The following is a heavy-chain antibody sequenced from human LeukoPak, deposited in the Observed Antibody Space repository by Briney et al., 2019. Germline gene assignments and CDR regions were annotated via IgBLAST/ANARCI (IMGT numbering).Heavy chain of an antibody. CDR1: GFTFSYFG. CDR3: ARDRSDSFDSTGYFPEYYFDY. D-gene: IGHD3-22*01. Sequence: PGRSLRLSCAASGFTFSYFGTHWVRQAPGKGLEWVALIWYDGSNKYYADSVKGRFTISRDNSNNTLYLQMNSLRVGDTAVYYCARDRSDSFDSTGYFPEYYFDYWGQGTLVTVSS. J-gene: IGHJ4*02. CDR2: IWYDGSNK. V-gene: IGHV3-33*01.